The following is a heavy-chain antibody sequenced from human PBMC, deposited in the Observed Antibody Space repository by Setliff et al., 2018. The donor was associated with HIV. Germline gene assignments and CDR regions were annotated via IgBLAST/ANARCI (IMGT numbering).Heavy chain of an antibody. D-gene: IGHD2-15*01. CDR2: IYNSGGT. Sequence: SETLSLTCTVSGGSLGNSNYYWGWIRQPPGKGLEWIGYIYNSGGTNYNPSLKSRVTISLDTSKNQFSLNLTSVTAADTAVYYCARVDCSGGSCYSPAYWGQGTLVTVSS. CDR1: GGSLGNSNYY. J-gene: IGHJ4*02. V-gene: IGHV4-61*01. CDR3: ARVDCSGGSCYSPAY.